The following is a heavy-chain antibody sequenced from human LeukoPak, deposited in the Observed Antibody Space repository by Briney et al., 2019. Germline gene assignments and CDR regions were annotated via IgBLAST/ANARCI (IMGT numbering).Heavy chain of an antibody. D-gene: IGHD3-10*01. CDR1: AYSVNSGHY. CDR3: ARGLGSGTL. CDR2: IYHTGSA. V-gene: IGHV4-38-2*01. J-gene: IGHJ3*01. Sequence: KPSETLSLTCAVSAYSVNSGHYWVWIRQPPGKGLEWIGSIYHTGSAYYDPSLKSRVTISVDTSKNQFSLNLTSVTAADTAVYYCARGLGSGTLWGQGTMVTVSS.